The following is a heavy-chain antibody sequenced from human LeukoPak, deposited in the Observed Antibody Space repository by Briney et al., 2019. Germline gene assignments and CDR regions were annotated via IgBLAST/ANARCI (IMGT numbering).Heavy chain of an antibody. D-gene: IGHD1-26*01. V-gene: IGHV3-30*18. CDR1: GFSFSTYG. CDR2: ISYDGSDK. CDR3: AKEVGTFTLDY. Sequence: PGRSLRLSCAASGFSFSTYGMHWVRQAPGKGLEWVTVISYDGSDKYYADSVKGRYTISRDNSRNTLYLQMNSLRVEDTAVYYCAKEVGTFTLDYWCQGTLVTVSS. J-gene: IGHJ4*02.